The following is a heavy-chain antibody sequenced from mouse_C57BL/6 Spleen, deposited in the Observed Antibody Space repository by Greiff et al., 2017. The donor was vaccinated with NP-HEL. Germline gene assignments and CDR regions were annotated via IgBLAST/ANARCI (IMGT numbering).Heavy chain of an antibody. CDR1: GYTFTSYW. J-gene: IGHJ1*03. CDR3: ARGAPGTVGYFDV. V-gene: IGHV1-69*01. Sequence: VQLQQPGAELVMPGASVKLSCKASGYTFTSYWMHWVKQRPGQGLEWIGEIDPSDSYTNYNQKFKGKSTLTVDKSSSTAYMQLSSLTSEDSAVYYCARGAPGTVGYFDVWGTGTTVTVSS. D-gene: IGHD4-1*01. CDR2: IDPSDSYT.